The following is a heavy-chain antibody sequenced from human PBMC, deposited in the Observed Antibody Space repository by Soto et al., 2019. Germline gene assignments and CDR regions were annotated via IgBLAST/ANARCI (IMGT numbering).Heavy chain of an antibody. Sequence: PGGSLRLSCAASGFTFSSYEMNWVRQAPGKGLEWVSYISSSGSTIYYADSVKGRFTISRDNAKNSLYLQMNGLRAEDTAVYYCARDKIAAAGSLYYYYYGMDVWGQGTTVTVSS. D-gene: IGHD6-13*01. CDR3: ARDKIAAAGSLYYYYYGMDV. V-gene: IGHV3-48*03. CDR1: GFTFSSYE. CDR2: ISSSGSTI. J-gene: IGHJ6*02.